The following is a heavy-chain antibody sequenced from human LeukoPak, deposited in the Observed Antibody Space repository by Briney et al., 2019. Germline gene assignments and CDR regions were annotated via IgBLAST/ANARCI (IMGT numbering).Heavy chain of an antibody. CDR2: INPTGGST. CDR3: ATPPYYYGSGSYSGGDYYYYGIDV. Sequence: ASVKVSCKASGYTFPSYFMHWVRQAPGQGLEWMGIINPTGGSTTYAQKFQGRVTMTRDTSTSTVYMELSSLRSDDTAVYYCATPPYYYGSGSYSGGDYYYYGIDVWGQGTTVTVSS. D-gene: IGHD3-10*01. V-gene: IGHV1-46*01. CDR1: GYTFPSYF. J-gene: IGHJ6*02.